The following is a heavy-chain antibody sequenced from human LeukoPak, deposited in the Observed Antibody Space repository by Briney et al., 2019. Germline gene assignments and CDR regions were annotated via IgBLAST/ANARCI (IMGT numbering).Heavy chain of an antibody. CDR1: GFTFSSYA. D-gene: IGHD6-13*01. CDR3: ARGGYTTGFDY. V-gene: IGHV3-30-3*01. Sequence: PGRSLRLSCAASGFTFSSYAMHWVRQAPGKGLEWVAVISYDGSNKYYADSVKGRFTISRDNSKNTLYPQMNSLRAEDTAVYYCARGGYTTGFDYWGQGTLVTVSS. J-gene: IGHJ4*02. CDR2: ISYDGSNK.